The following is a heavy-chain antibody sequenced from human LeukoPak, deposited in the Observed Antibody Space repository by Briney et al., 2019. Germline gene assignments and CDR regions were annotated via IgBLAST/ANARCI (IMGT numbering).Heavy chain of an antibody. D-gene: IGHD6-13*01. V-gene: IGHV4-4*07. Sequence: SETLSLTCTVSGGSISSYYWSWIRQPAGKGLEWIVRIYTSGSTNYNPSLKSRVTMSVDTSKNQFSLKLSSVTAADTAVYYCARHIAAAGNYYYYYMDVWGKGTTVTVSS. J-gene: IGHJ6*03. CDR1: GGSISSYY. CDR3: ARHIAAAGNYYYYYMDV. CDR2: IYTSGST.